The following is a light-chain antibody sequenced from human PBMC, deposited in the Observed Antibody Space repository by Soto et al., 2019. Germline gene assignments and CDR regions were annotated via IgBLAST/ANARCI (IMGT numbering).Light chain of an antibody. V-gene: IGKV3-15*01. J-gene: IGKJ1*01. CDR1: QSVSSN. Sequence: EIVMTQSPATLSVSPGERATLSCRASQSVSSNLAWYQQKPGQATRPLIYGASTRANGIPARFSGSGSGTEFTLTISSLQSEDFAVYYCQQYNNWHPWTFGQGTKVDIK. CDR3: QQYNNWHPWT. CDR2: GAS.